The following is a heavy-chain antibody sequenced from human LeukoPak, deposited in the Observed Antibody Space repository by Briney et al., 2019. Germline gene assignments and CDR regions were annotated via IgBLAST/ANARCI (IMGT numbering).Heavy chain of an antibody. D-gene: IGHD3-22*01. CDR3: ARWTYYYDSSGYYFDY. CDR2: IISSGSTI. CDR1: GFTFSDYY. Sequence: GGSLRLSCAASGFTFSDYYLSWIRQAPGKGLEWVSYIISSGSTIYYADSVKGRFTISRDNAKNSLYLQMNSLRAEDTAVYYCARWTYYYDSSGYYFDYWGQGTLVTVSS. V-gene: IGHV3-11*04. J-gene: IGHJ4*02.